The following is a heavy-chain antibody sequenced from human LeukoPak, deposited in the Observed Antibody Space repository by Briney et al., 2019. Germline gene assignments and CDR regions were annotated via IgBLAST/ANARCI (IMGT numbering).Heavy chain of an antibody. J-gene: IGHJ4*02. V-gene: IGHV4-34*01. CDR3: ARRYYYGSGSYPDY. D-gene: IGHD3-10*01. CDR1: GGSFSGYY. CDR2: INHSGST. Sequence: PSETLSLTCAVYGGSFSGYYWSWIRQPPGKGLEWIGEINHSGSTNYNPSLKSRVTISVDTSKNQFSLKLSSVTAADTAVYYCARRYYYGSGSYPDYWGQGTLVTVSS.